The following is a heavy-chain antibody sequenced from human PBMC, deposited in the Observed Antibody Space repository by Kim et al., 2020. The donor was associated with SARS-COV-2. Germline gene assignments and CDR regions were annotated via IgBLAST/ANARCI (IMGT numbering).Heavy chain of an antibody. J-gene: IGHJ4*02. CDR1: GFTFSSYA. CDR2: ISGSGGST. D-gene: IGHD2-2*01. Sequence: GGSLRLSCAASGFTFSSYAMSWVRQAPGKGLEWVSAISGSGGSTYYADSVKGRFTISRDNYKNTLYLQMNSLRAEDTAVYYCAKERIGYCSSTSCNRDYWGQGTLVTVSS. CDR3: AKERIGYCSSTSCNRDY. V-gene: IGHV3-23*01.